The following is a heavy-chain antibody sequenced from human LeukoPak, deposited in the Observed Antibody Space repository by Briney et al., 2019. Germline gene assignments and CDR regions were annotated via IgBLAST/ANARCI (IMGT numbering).Heavy chain of an antibody. CDR2: IGSGADL. CDR1: GFAFGVHA. J-gene: IGHJ5*02. Sequence: PGGSLRLSCVGSGFAFGVHAMSWVRQAPVKGPDWVATIGSGADLFYAESVKGRFTISRDDPRNTVWLQMNSLRAEDTALYYCAKDWTPHDRVYDCLDAWGQGTQVTVSS. D-gene: IGHD3-16*01. CDR3: AKDWTPHDRVYDCLDA. V-gene: IGHV3-23*01.